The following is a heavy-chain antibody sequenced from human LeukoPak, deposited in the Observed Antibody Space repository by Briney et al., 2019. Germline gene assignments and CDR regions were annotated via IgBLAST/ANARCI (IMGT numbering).Heavy chain of an antibody. CDR1: GFTVSSNY. V-gene: IGHV3-66*02. CDR3: ARGDVGDY. J-gene: IGHJ4*02. Sequence: GGSLRLSCAASGFTVSSNYMSWVRQAPGKGLEWVSVIYSGGSTYYADSVKGRFTISRDNSKNTLYLEMNSLRVEDTAVYHCARGDVGDYWGQGTLVTVSS. D-gene: IGHD1-26*01. CDR2: IYSGGST.